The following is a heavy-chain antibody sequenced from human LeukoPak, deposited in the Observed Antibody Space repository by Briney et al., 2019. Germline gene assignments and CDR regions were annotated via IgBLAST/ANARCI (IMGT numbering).Heavy chain of an antibody. V-gene: IGHV4-59*01. Sequence: SETLSLTCSVSGGSISSYYWSWIRQPPGKGLEWIGYIYYSGSTNYNPSLKSRVTISVDTSKNQFSLKLSSVTAADTAVYYCARPGGDSSSWYVVDYWGQGTLVTVSS. CDR3: ARPGGDSSSWYVVDY. J-gene: IGHJ4*02. D-gene: IGHD6-13*01. CDR2: IYYSGST. CDR1: GGSISSYY.